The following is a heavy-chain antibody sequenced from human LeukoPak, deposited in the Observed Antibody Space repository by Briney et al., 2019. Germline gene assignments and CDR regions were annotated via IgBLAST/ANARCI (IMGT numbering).Heavy chain of an antibody. CDR3: ARARGYNTPYFGLDV. Sequence: GGSLRLSCAASGFTFSSYGMHWVRQAPGKGLEFVSAVSSSGGHTYHAESVKGRFNISRDNSKNTVYLQMGSLRDEDVGLYYCARARGYNTPYFGLDVWGQGTTVTVSS. CDR1: GFTFSSYG. D-gene: IGHD1-1*01. V-gene: IGHV3-64*02. CDR2: VSSSGGHT. J-gene: IGHJ6*02.